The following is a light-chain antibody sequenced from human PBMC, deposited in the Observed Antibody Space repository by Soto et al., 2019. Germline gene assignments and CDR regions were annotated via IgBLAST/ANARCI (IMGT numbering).Light chain of an antibody. CDR2: TDY. J-gene: IGLJ3*02. Sequence: QLVLTQPPSASGTPGQRVTISCSGSGSNIGSHTVNWYQQLPGTAPKLLIYTDYQRPSGVPDRFSGSKSGTSASLAINGLHSEDEADYYCASWDDNLNGGVFGGGTKVTVL. CDR3: ASWDDNLNGGV. CDR1: GSNIGSHT. V-gene: IGLV1-44*01.